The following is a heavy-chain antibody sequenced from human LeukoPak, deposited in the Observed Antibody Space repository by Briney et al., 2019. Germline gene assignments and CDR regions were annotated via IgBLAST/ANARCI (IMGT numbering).Heavy chain of an antibody. Sequence: PGGSLRLSCAASGFTFSSYGMSWVRQAPGKGLEWASAISGSGGSTYYADSVKGRFTISRDNAKNSLFLQMSSLRGEDTALYYCATEHWGPNSWGQGTLVTVSS. CDR1: GFTFSSYG. CDR3: ATEHWGPNS. V-gene: IGHV3-23*01. D-gene: IGHD3-16*01. J-gene: IGHJ4*02. CDR2: ISGSGGST.